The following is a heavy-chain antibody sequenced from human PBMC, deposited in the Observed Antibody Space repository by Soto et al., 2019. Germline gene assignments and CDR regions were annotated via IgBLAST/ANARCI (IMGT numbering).Heavy chain of an antibody. CDR2: ISGSDDST. D-gene: IGHD6-6*01. V-gene: IGHV3-23*01. Sequence: EVQLLESGGGLVQPGESLRLSCAASGFTFSSYVMSWVRQAPGKGLEWVSVISGSDDSTYYADSVKGRFTISRDNSKNTLYLQMNSLRAEDTAVYYCAKRSSSSTFDYCGQGTLVTVSS. CDR1: GFTFSSYV. J-gene: IGHJ4*02. CDR3: AKRSSSSTFDY.